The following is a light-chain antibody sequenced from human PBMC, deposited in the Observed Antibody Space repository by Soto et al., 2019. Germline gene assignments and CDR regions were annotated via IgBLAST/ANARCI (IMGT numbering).Light chain of an antibody. V-gene: IGKV2-28*01. CDR1: QSLLHSNGYNY. Sequence: DIVMTQSPLSLPVTPGEPASISCRSSQSLLHSNGYNYLNWFVQKPGQSPQLLIYLGSERDSGVPGRISGSRSGTDFTLKISRGEADDVGIYYCMQALQSPPWTFGQGTKVDIK. J-gene: IGKJ1*01. CDR2: LGS. CDR3: MQALQSPPWT.